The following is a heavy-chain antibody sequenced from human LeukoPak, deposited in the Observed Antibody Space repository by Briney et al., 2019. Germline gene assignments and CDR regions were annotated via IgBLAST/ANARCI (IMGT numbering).Heavy chain of an antibody. J-gene: IGHJ3*02. CDR3: ARDPGPYGTDAFDI. Sequence: GVSLRLSCAASGFTFSSYSMNLVRQAPGKGLEWVSSISSSSSYIYYADSVKGRFTISRDNAKNSLYLQMNTLRAEDTAVYYCARDPGPYGTDAFDIWGQGTMVTVSS. CDR1: GFTFSSYS. V-gene: IGHV3-21*01. CDR2: ISSSSSYI. D-gene: IGHD1-14*01.